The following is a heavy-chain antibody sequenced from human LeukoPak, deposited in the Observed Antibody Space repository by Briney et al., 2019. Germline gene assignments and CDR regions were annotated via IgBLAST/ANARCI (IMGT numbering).Heavy chain of an antibody. CDR2: ISYDGSNK. J-gene: IGHJ6*02. V-gene: IGHV3-30*18. Sequence: GGSLRLSCAASGFTFSSYGMHWVRQAPGKGLEWVAVISYDGSNKYYADSVKGRFTISRDNSKNTLYLQMNSLRAEGTAVYYCAKGAGYYHTLYYYYGMDVWGQGTMVTVSS. CDR3: AKGAGYYHTLYYYYGMDV. CDR1: GFTFSSYG. D-gene: IGHD3-22*01.